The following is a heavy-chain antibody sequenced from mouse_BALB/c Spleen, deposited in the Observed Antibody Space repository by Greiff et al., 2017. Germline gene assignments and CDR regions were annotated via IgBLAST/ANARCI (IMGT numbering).Heavy chain of an antibody. J-gene: IGHJ3*01. CDR3: ARERTGRFDY. CDR1: GYSITSGYY. CDR2: ISYDGSN. D-gene: IGHD4-1*01. V-gene: IGHV3-6*02. Sequence: EVQLQESGPGLVKPSQSLSLTCSVTGYSITSGYYWNWIRQFPGNKLEWMGYISYDGSNNYNPSLKNRISITRDTSKNQFFLKLNSVTTEDTATYYCARERTGRFDYWGQGTLVTVAA.